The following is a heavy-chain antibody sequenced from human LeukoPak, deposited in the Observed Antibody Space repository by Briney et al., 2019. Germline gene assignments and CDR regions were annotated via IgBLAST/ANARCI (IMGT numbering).Heavy chain of an antibody. V-gene: IGHV3-7*01. J-gene: IGHJ4*02. Sequence: GGSLRLSCAASVFTFSSYWMTWIRQAPGKGREGVANIKQDGSEKYYVDSVKGRFTISRDNAKNSLYLQMNSLRAEDTAVYYCARDTGGGYSCYDCWGQGTLVTVSS. D-gene: IGHD5-18*01. CDR3: ARDTGGGYSCYDC. CDR1: VFTFSSYW. CDR2: IKQDGSEK.